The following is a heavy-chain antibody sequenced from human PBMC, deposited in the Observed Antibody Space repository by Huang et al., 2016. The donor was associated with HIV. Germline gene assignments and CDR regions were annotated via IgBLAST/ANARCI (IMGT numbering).Heavy chain of an antibody. D-gene: IGHD6-13*01. CDR3: AKGGRAAAVMDV. Sequence: QVQLVESGGGVVQPGRSLRLSCAASGFTFSSYGRHWVRQAPGKGLEWVAVIYYDKSNKYYADSVKGRLTISRDNSKNTLYLQINSLTTEDTAVYYCAKGGRAAAVMDVWGKGTTVTVSS. V-gene: IGHV3-30*18. CDR2: IYYDKSNK. J-gene: IGHJ6*04. CDR1: GFTFSSYG.